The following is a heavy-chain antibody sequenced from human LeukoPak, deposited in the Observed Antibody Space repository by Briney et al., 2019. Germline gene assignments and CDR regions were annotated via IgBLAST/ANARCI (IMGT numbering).Heavy chain of an antibody. CDR3: ARDKPPGEMSTGRGAFDI. V-gene: IGHV3-66*01. J-gene: IGHJ3*02. Sequence: PGGSLRLSCAASEFTVSSNYMSWVRQAPGKGLELVSVIYSDGYTYYADSVKGRFTISRDNPKNMLYLQMSSLRAEDTAVYYCARDKPPGEMSTGRGAFDIWGQGTMVTVSS. CDR2: IYSDGYT. D-gene: IGHD5-24*01. CDR1: EFTVSSNY.